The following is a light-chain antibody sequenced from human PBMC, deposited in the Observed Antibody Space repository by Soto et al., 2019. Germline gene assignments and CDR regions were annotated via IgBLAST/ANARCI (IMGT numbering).Light chain of an antibody. CDR2: EVS. Sequence: QSALTQLPSASGSLGQSVTISCTGASSDIGTYDYVSWYQQHPGRAPKLIIFEVSKRPLGVPDRFSGSKSGNTASLIVSGLQPDDEAEYHCTSYTGDDFTFVFGTGTKVTVL. V-gene: IGLV2-8*01. CDR3: TSYTGDDFTFV. J-gene: IGLJ1*01. CDR1: SSDIGTYDY.